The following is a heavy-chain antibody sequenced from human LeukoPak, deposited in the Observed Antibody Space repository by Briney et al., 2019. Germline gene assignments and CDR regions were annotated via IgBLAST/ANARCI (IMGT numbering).Heavy chain of an antibody. CDR3: ARIFDV. CDR1: GASFRSGGQY. V-gene: IGHV4-61*08. J-gene: IGHJ4*02. CDR2: IFYNGKT. Sequence: PSETLSLTCTLSGASFRSGGQYWGWIRQTPGKGLEWIGDIFYNGKTNYNPSLKSRVTISLDTSRSQFSLRLSSVTASDTGVYYCARIFDVWGRGTLVTVSS.